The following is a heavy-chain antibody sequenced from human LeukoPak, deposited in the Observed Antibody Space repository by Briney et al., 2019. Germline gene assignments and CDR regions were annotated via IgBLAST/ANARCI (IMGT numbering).Heavy chain of an antibody. J-gene: IGHJ4*02. V-gene: IGHV3-73*01. D-gene: IGHD3-3*01. CDR1: GFTFSDSA. CDR3: ILEWLN. Sequence: GGSLRLSCAASGFTFSDSAMHWVRQASGKGLEWVGRIRSKTNNYATEYAASVRGGFTISRDDSKNTAYLQMNSLKTEDTAVYFCILEWLNWGQGTQVTVSS. CDR2: IRSKTNNYAT.